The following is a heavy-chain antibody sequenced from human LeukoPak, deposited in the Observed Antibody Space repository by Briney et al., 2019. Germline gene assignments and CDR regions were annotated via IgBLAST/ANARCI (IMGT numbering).Heavy chain of an antibody. V-gene: IGHV3-23*01. J-gene: IGHJ4*02. Sequence: GGTLRLSCAASGFTFSSYGMSWVRQAPGKGLEWVSAISGSGGSTYYADSVKGRFTISRDNSKNTLYLQMNSLRAEDTAVYYCAKDLGFNVIRYFDWSRRGFDYWGQGTLVTVSS. D-gene: IGHD3-9*01. CDR1: GFTFSSYG. CDR2: ISGSGGST. CDR3: AKDLGFNVIRYFDWSRRGFDY.